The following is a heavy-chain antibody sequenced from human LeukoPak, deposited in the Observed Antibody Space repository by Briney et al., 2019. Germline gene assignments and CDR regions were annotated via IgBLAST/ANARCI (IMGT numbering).Heavy chain of an antibody. J-gene: IGHJ6*03. D-gene: IGHD4/OR15-4a*01. V-gene: IGHV3-30*02. CDR2: IRYDGSNK. Sequence: GGSLRLSCAASGFTFSSYGMHWVRQAPGKGLEWVAFIRYDGSNKYYADSVKGRFTIFRDNSKNTLYLQMNSLRAEDTAVYYCAKDQVPYYYYYMDVWGKGTTVTISS. CDR1: GFTFSSYG. CDR3: AKDQVPYYYYYMDV.